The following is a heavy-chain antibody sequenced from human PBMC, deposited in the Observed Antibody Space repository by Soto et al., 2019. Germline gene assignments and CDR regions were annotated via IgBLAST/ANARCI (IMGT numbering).Heavy chain of an antibody. V-gene: IGHV3-48*02. J-gene: IGHJ6*02. CDR3: ARDVRDYYGSGSYYYYYGMDV. D-gene: IGHD3-10*01. CDR1: GFTFSTYN. CDR2: ISSSSSTI. Sequence: GGSLRLSCAASGFTFSTYNMNWVRQAPGKGLEWVSYISSSSSTINYADSVKGRFTISRDNAQNSLYLQMNSLRDEDTAVYYRARDVRDYYGSGSYYYYYGMDVWGQGTTVTVSS.